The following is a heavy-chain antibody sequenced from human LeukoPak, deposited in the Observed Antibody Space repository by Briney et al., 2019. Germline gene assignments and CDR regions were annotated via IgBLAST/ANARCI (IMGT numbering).Heavy chain of an antibody. CDR2: INPDAVDT. D-gene: IGHD6-19*01. Sequence: ASVKVSCKASGYSFTDYFLYWVRQAPGQGLEWMGRINPDAVDTNYAQTFQGRITMTRDTSISTAYMELSSLKSDDTAVYYCARLSTATRHWLAASDIWGQGTVVTVSS. J-gene: IGHJ3*02. V-gene: IGHV1-2*06. CDR1: GYSFTDYF. CDR3: ARLSTATRHWLAASDI.